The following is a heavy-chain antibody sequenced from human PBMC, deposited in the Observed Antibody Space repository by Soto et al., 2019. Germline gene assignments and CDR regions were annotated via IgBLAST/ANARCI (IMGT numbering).Heavy chain of an antibody. CDR3: ARVDGSYYGSGSNY. V-gene: IGHV1-69*02. J-gene: IGHJ4*01. CDR1: GGTFSSYT. Sequence: QVQLVQSGAEVKKPGSSVKVSCKASGGTFSSYTISWVRQAPGQGREWMGRIIPILGIANYAQKFQGRVTITADKSTSTAYMELSSLRSEDTAVYYCARVDGSYYGSGSNYWGQGTLVTVSS. CDR2: IIPILGIA. D-gene: IGHD3-10*01.